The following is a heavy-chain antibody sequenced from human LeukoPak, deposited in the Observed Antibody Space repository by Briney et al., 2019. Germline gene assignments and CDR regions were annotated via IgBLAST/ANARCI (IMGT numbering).Heavy chain of an antibody. CDR3: ARDYRYSTGWYSFDY. D-gene: IGHD6-19*01. Sequence: GGSLRLSCAASGFTFCSYEMNWVRRAPGEGLEWVSYISSSGSTIYYADSVKGRFTISRDNAKSSLYLQMNSLRAEDTAVYYCARDYRYSTGWYSFDYWGQGTLVTVSS. J-gene: IGHJ4*02. CDR1: GFTFCSYE. V-gene: IGHV3-48*03. CDR2: ISSSGSTI.